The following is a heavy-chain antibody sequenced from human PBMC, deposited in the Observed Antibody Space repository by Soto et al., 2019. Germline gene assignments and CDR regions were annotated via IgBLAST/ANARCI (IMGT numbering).Heavy chain of an antibody. CDR1: GFSLSTSGMC. CDR3: ARIRYYDSSGYYRIDAFDI. V-gene: IGHV2-70*01. J-gene: IGHJ3*02. D-gene: IGHD3-22*01. CDR2: IDWDDDK. Sequence: SCPTLVNPTQTLTLTCTFSGFSLSTSGMCVSWIRQPPGKALEWLALIDWDDDKYYSTSLKTRLTISKDTSKNQVVLTMTNMDPVDTATYYCARIRYYDSSGYYRIDAFDIWGQGTMVTV.